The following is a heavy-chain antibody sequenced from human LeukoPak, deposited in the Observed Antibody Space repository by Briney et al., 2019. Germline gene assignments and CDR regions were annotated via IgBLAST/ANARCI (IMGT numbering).Heavy chain of an antibody. Sequence: PSETLSLTCTVSVGSISYYYWTWIRQSPGKGLEWIGQIYYTGSTYYNPSLKRRVTISVDTSRNQFSLNLTSVTAADTAVYYCARGGTYNDILSFDPWGQGTLVTVSS. J-gene: IGHJ5*02. D-gene: IGHD3-9*01. CDR3: ARGGTYNDILSFDP. CDR2: IYYTGST. CDR1: VGSISYYY. V-gene: IGHV4-59*01.